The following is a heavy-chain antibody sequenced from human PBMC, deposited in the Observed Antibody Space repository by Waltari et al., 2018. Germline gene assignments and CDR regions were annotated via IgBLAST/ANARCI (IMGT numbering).Heavy chain of an antibody. Sequence: EVQLVESGGGLVKPGGSLRLSCAASGFTFSSYSMNWVRQAPGKGLEWVSSISSSSSYIYYADSVKGRFTISRDNAKNSLYLQMNSLRAEDTAVYYCARQLTINDYGDHHYYYGMDVWGQGTTVTVSS. CDR3: ARQLTINDYGDHHYYYGMDV. CDR2: ISSSSSYI. D-gene: IGHD4-17*01. CDR1: GFTFSSYS. J-gene: IGHJ6*02. V-gene: IGHV3-21*01.